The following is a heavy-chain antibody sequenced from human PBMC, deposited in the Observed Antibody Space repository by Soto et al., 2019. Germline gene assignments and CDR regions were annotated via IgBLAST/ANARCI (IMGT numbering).Heavy chain of an antibody. CDR2: IYISGST. J-gene: IGHJ4*02. CDR1: GGSISSYQ. D-gene: IGHD1-26*01. Sequence: SETLSLTXTASGGSISSYQWSWIRQPAGKGLEWIGRIYISGSTNYNPSLKSRVTMSVDTSKKQFSLKLSSVTAADTAVYSCARDAGFSGSRFDYWGLGTMVAASS. V-gene: IGHV4-4*07. CDR3: ARDAGFSGSRFDY.